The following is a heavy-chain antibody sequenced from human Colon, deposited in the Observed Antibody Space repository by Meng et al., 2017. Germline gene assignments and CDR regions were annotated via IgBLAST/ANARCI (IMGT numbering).Heavy chain of an antibody. D-gene: IGHD3-9*01. CDR2: NHPSGST. Sequence: QVQPRQGGAGLLKPSATLSRTFAVYVGSFSDYYWTWIRQPPGKGLEWVGENHPSGSTYYSPSLQSRVTITLDTSKNQFSLTLSSMTAADTAVYYCARGVDWAKSGNFWGQGTLVTVSS. J-gene: IGHJ4*02. CDR3: ARGVDWAKSGNF. CDR1: VGSFSDYY. V-gene: IGHV4-34*01.